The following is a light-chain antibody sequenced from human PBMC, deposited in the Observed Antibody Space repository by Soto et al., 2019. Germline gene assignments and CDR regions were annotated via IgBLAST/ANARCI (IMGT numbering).Light chain of an antibody. CDR2: GAS. CDR3: QHYAAQPIT. CDR1: QSVSNRY. J-gene: IGKJ5*01. Sequence: LVLTQSPGTVSLSPGERATLSCWASQSVSNRYLAWYQQETGQAPRILIYGASSRDTGIPDRFTGGGSGTDCTLTIRRLEPEDFELYYCQHYAAQPITFGQGTRLEIK. V-gene: IGKV3-20*01.